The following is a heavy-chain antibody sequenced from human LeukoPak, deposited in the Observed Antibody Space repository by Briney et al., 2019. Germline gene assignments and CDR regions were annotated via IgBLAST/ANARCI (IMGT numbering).Heavy chain of an antibody. D-gene: IGHD3-3*01. V-gene: IGHV3-20*04. CDR1: GFTFDDYG. CDR2: INWNGGST. J-gene: IGHJ4*02. Sequence: PGGSLRLSCAASGFTFDDYGMSWVRQAPGEGLEWVSGINWNGGSTGYADSVKGRFTISRDNAKNSLYLQMNSLRAEDTALYYCARGLRFLEWLSGFDYWGQGTLVTVSS. CDR3: ARGLRFLEWLSGFDY.